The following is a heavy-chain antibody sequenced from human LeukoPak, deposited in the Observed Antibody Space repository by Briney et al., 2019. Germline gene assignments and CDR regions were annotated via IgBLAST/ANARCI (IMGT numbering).Heavy chain of an antibody. CDR2: IYYSGST. D-gene: IGHD6-19*01. J-gene: IGHJ6*02. V-gene: IGHV4-59*01. CDR3: ARGRYSSGWYDYYYYYGMDV. Sequence: SETLPLTCTVSGGSISSYYWSWIRQPPGKGLEWIGYIYYSGSTNYNPSLKSRVTISVDTSKNQFSLKLSSVAAADTAVYYCARGRYSSGWYDYYYYYGMDVWGQGTTVTVSS. CDR1: GGSISSYY.